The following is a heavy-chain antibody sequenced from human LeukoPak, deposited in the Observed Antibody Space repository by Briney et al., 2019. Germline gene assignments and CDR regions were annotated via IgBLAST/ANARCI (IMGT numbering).Heavy chain of an antibody. D-gene: IGHD2-21*01. Sequence: SETLSLTCTVSGGSISSSSYYWGWIRQPPGKGLEWIGSIYYSGSTYYNPSLKSRVTISVDTSKNQFSLKLSSVPAADTAVYYCARREGPLFDYWGQGTLVTVSS. CDR3: ARREGPLFDY. J-gene: IGHJ4*02. CDR2: IYYSGST. V-gene: IGHV4-39*01. CDR1: GGSISSSSYY.